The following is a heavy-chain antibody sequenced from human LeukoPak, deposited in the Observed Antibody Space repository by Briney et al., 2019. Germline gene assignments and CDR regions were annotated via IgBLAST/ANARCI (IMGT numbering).Heavy chain of an antibody. CDR1: GFTSSSYA. J-gene: IGHJ4*02. CDR3: AKAAAAPGFDF. V-gene: IGHV3-23*01. Sequence: GGSLRLSCAASGFTSSSYALNWVRQAPGKGLEWVATVSGSGDRMYHADSVKGRFTISRDNSKNTIYPQMNSLRAEDTALYYCAKAAAAPGFDFWGQGTLVTVSS. D-gene: IGHD6-13*01. CDR2: VSGSGDRM.